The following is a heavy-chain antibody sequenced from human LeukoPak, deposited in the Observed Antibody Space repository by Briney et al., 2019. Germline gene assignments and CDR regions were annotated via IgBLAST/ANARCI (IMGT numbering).Heavy chain of an antibody. D-gene: IGHD3-22*01. CDR1: GGAISTYY. CDR3: ARSYDSSGYYGGDAFDI. Sequence: SETLSLTCTVSGGAISTYYWTWIRQPPGKGLEWIGYISYSGSTNYNPSLKSRVTFSVDTSKNQFSLKLSSVTAADTAVYYCARSYDSSGYYGGDAFDIWGQGTMVTVSS. CDR2: ISYSGST. J-gene: IGHJ3*02. V-gene: IGHV4-59*08.